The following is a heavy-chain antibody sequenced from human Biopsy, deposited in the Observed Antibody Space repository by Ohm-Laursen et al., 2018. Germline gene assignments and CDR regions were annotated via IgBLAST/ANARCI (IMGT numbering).Heavy chain of an antibody. J-gene: IGHJ5*02. CDR2: IFNSGNT. D-gene: IGHD3-22*01. CDR1: GRSISSGGSY. CDR3: ARGDYFDSNGYYWFDP. Sequence: PSQTLSLPCTVSGRSISSGGSYWSWIRQRPGKGLEWIGYIFNSGNTYYNPSLKNLITISGDTSKNQFSLKLNSVTAADTAVYYCARGDYFDSNGYYWFDPWGQGTLVTVSS. V-gene: IGHV4-31*01.